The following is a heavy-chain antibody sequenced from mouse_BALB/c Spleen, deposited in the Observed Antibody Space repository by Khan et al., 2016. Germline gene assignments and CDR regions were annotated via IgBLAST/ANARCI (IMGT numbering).Heavy chain of an antibody. CDR1: GYTFTNYG. J-gene: IGHJ1*01. CDR3: ARYRYYYGSSRYFDV. Sequence: QIQLVPSGPELKKPGKTVKISCKASGYTFTNYGMNWVKQAPGKGLKWMGWINTYSGESTYADDFKGRFAFSLDTSANTAYLQINNLKNEDTATYFCARYRYYYGSSRYFDVWGAGTTVTVSS. V-gene: IGHV9-3-1*01. D-gene: IGHD1-1*01. CDR2: INTYSGES.